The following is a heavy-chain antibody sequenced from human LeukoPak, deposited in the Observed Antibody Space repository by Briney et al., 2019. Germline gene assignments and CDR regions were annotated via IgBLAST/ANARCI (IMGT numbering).Heavy chain of an antibody. CDR3: ARAWYYYDSSGYYPFDY. Sequence: SETLSLTCDVSGGSISATNWWTWIRQPPGGGLEWIGEVHLNGRTHYSPSLESRVTMSADMSENHISLQLTSVTAADTAVYYCARAWYYYDSSGYYPFDYWGQGTLVTVSS. CDR1: GGSISATNW. CDR2: VHLNGRT. V-gene: IGHV4-4*02. D-gene: IGHD3-22*01. J-gene: IGHJ4*02.